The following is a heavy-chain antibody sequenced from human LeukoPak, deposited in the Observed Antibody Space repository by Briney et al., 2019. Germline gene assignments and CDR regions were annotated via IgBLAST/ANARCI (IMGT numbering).Heavy chain of an antibody. Sequence: GGSLRLSCAASGFTFSSYWVHWVRQAPGKGLEWVSSISSSGSYIYYADSVKGRFTISRDNAKNSLYLQMNSLRAEDTAVYYCARQLYDSSGPFDFWGQGTLVTVSS. V-gene: IGHV3-21*01. CDR1: GFTFSSYW. J-gene: IGHJ4*02. D-gene: IGHD3-22*01. CDR3: ARQLYDSSGPFDF. CDR2: ISSSGSYI.